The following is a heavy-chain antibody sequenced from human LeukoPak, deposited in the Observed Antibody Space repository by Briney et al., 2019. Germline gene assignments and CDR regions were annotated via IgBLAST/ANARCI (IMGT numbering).Heavy chain of an antibody. CDR1: GFIVSSNY. V-gene: IGHV3-53*05. CDR3: AKDRDYYGSGSDY. Sequence: PGGSLRLSCAASGFIVSSNYMSWVRQAPGKGLEWVSIIYSGGSTYYADSVKGRFTISRDNSQNTLFLQMNSLRAEDTAIYYCAKDRDYYGSGSDYWGQGTLVTVSS. D-gene: IGHD3-10*01. CDR2: IYSGGST. J-gene: IGHJ4*02.